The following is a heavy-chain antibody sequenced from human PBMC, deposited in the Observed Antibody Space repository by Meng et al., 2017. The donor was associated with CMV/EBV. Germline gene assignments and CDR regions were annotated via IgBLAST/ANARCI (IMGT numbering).Heavy chain of an antibody. Sequence: GESLKISCAASGFTFSSYGMHWVRQAPGKGLEWVAFIRYDGSNKYYADSVKSRFTISRDNSKNTLYLQMNSLRAEDTAVYYCAKDGTIFGAYYYYYGMDVWGQGTTVTVSS. CDR1: GFTFSSYG. CDR3: AKDGTIFGAYYYYYGMDV. D-gene: IGHD3-3*01. CDR2: IRYDGSNK. V-gene: IGHV3-30*02. J-gene: IGHJ6*02.